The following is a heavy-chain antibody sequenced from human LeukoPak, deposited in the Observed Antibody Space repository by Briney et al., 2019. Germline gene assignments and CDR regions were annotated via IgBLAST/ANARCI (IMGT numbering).Heavy chain of an antibody. CDR1: GGSISSYY. J-gene: IGHJ4*02. CDR2: IYYSGST. V-gene: IGHV4-59*01. Sequence: SETLSLTCSVSGGSISSYYWTWIRQPPGKGLEWIGYIYYSGSTNYNPSLKSRVTMSVDTSKNQFSLKLSSVTAADTAVYYCARGDPLYFDYWGQGTLVTVSS. CDR3: ARGDPLYFDY.